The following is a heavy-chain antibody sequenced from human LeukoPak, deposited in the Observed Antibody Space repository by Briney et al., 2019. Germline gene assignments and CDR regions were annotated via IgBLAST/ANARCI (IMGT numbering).Heavy chain of an antibody. J-gene: IGHJ4*02. CDR1: GFTFSSYA. Sequence: GGSLRLSCAASGFTFSSYAMIWVRQAPGKRLEWVSAISGSGGSTYYADSVKGRFTISRDNSKTTLYLQMNSLRAEDTAVYYCAKDPQSESGYSSSWYIDYWGQGTLVTVSS. CDR3: AKDPQSESGYSSSWYIDY. D-gene: IGHD6-13*01. V-gene: IGHV3-23*01. CDR2: ISGSGGST.